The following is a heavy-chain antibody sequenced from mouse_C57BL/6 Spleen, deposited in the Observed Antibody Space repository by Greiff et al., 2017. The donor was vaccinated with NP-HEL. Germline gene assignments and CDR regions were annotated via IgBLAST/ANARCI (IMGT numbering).Heavy chain of an antibody. CDR1: GYTFTDYE. V-gene: IGHV1-15*01. CDR2: IDPETGGT. D-gene: IGHD2-4*01. J-gene: IGHJ2*01. CDR3: TRYDYDYNFDY. Sequence: VQLQQSGAELVRPGASVTLSCKASGYTFTDYEMHWVKQTPVHGLEWIGAIDPETGGTAYNQKFKGKAILTADKSSSTAYMELRSLTSEDSAVYYCTRYDYDYNFDYWGQGTTLTVSS.